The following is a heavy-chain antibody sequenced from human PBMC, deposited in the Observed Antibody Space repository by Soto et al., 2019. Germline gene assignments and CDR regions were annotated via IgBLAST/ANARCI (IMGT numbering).Heavy chain of an antibody. V-gene: IGHV4-34*01. J-gene: IGHJ6*02. D-gene: IGHD1-26*01. Sequence: PSETLSLTCAVYGGSFSGYYWSWIRQPPGKGLKWIGEINHSGSTNYNPSLKSRVTISVDTSKNQFSLKLSSVTAADTAVYYCARGEVSVGMGHYYYYYGMDVWGQGTTVTVSS. CDR1: GGSFSGYY. CDR2: INHSGST. CDR3: ARGEVSVGMGHYYYYYGMDV.